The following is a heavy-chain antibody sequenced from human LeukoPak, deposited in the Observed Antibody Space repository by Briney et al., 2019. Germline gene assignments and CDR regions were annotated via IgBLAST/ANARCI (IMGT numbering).Heavy chain of an antibody. Sequence: PSETLSLTCTVSGGSISSSSYYWGWIRQPPGKGLEWIGSIYYSGSTYYNPSLKSRVTISVDTSKNQFSLKLSSVTAADTAVYYCAREAPEYYYGSGLDYWGQGTLVTVSS. CDR1: GGSISSSSYY. CDR2: IYYSGST. J-gene: IGHJ4*02. D-gene: IGHD3-10*01. CDR3: AREAPEYYYGSGLDY. V-gene: IGHV4-39*07.